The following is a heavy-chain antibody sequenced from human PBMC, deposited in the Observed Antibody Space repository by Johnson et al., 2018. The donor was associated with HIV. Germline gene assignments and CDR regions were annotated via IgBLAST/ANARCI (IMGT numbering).Heavy chain of an antibody. J-gene: IGHJ3*02. Sequence: QVQLVESGGCVVQPGRSLRLSCAASGFTFSSYGMHWVRQAPGKGLEWVAVISYDGSNKYYADSVKGRFTISRDNSKNTLYLQMNSLRAEDTAVYYCATPQEGYSAFDIWGQGTMVTVSS. V-gene: IGHV3-30*03. CDR3: ATPQEGYSAFDI. CDR2: ISYDGSNK. CDR1: GFTFSSYG. D-gene: IGHD2-15*01.